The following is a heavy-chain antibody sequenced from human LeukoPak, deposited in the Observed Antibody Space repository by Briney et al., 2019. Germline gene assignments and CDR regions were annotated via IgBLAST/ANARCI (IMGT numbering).Heavy chain of an antibody. D-gene: IGHD1-26*01. CDR2: ISYDGSNK. V-gene: IGHV3-30*18. CDR1: GFTFSSYG. Sequence: GGSLRLSCAASGFTFSSYGMHWVRQAPGKGLEWVAVISYDGSNKYYADSVKGRFTISRDNSKNTLYLQMNSLRAEDTAVYYCAKEILGATLAWDYYYGMDVWGQGTTVTVSS. CDR3: AKEILGATLAWDYYYGMDV. J-gene: IGHJ6*02.